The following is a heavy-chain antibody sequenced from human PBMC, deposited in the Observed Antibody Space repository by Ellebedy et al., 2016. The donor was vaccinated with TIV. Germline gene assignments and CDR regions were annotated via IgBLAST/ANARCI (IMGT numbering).Heavy chain of an antibody. D-gene: IGHD2-15*01. Sequence: SETLSLXCTASGGSISSSSYYWGWIRQPPGKGLEWIGSIYYSGSTYYNPSLKSRVTISVDTSKNQFSLKLSSVTAADTAVYYCARHRSGGSWGYYGMDVWGQGTTVTVSS. CDR2: IYYSGST. CDR1: GGSISSSSYY. V-gene: IGHV4-39*01. J-gene: IGHJ6*02. CDR3: ARHRSGGSWGYYGMDV.